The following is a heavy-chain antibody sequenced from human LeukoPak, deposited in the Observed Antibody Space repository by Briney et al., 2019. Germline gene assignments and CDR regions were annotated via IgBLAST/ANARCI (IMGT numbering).Heavy chain of an antibody. V-gene: IGHV3-48*03. CDR2: ISSSGSTM. CDR1: GFTFSSYE. CDR3: VFLGSGVTYYYDSSGYYAINWFDP. J-gene: IGHJ5*02. Sequence: GGSLRLSCAASGFTFSSYEMNWVRQAPGKGLEWVSYISSSGSTMYYADSVKGRSTISRDNAKNSLYLQMNSLRAEDTAVYYCVFLGSGVTYYYDSSGYYAINWFDPWGQGTLVTVSS. D-gene: IGHD3-22*01.